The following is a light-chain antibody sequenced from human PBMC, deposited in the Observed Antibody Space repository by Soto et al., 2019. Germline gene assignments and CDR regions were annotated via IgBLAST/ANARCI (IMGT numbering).Light chain of an antibody. Sequence: QSVLTQPPSASGTPGQRVTISCSGSSSNIGSNTVNWYQQLPGTAPKLLIYSNNQRPSGFPDRFSGSKSGTSASLAISGLQSEDEADYYCAAWDDSLNGYDFGTGTKLTVL. J-gene: IGLJ1*01. CDR2: SNN. V-gene: IGLV1-44*01. CDR1: SSNIGSNT. CDR3: AAWDDSLNGYD.